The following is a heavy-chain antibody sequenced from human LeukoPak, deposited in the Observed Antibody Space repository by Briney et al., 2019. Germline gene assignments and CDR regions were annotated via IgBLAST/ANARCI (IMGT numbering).Heavy chain of an antibody. V-gene: IGHV4-39*07. J-gene: IGHJ4*02. CDR3: ARVRAFDSPFDY. Sequence: SETLSLTCTVSGDSISSRNYYWGWIRQPPGKGLEWIGSISYSGSTYYNPSLKSRVTISLDTSKNQFSLKLSSVTAADTAVYYCARVRAFDSPFDYWGQGTLVTVSS. CDR2: ISYSGST. CDR1: GDSISSRNYY. D-gene: IGHD3-9*01.